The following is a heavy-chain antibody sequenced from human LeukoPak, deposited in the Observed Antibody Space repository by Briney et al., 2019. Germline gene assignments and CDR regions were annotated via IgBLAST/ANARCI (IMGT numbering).Heavy chain of an antibody. CDR1: GYTLTELS. J-gene: IGHJ4*02. V-gene: IGHV1-24*01. CDR2: FDPEDGET. Sequence: ASVKVSCKVSGYTLTELSMHWVRQAPGKGLEWMGGFDPEDGETIYAQKFQGRITMTEDTSTDTAYMGLSSLRSDDTAIYYCAAGYMPLYYYGSGNYRPHLNYWGQGTLVTVSS. D-gene: IGHD3-10*01. CDR3: AAGYMPLYYYGSGNYRPHLNY.